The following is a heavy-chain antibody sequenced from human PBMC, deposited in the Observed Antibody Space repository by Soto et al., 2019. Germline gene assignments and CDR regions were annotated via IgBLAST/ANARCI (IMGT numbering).Heavy chain of an antibody. D-gene: IGHD2-2*01. Sequence: PSETLSLTCTVSGGSISSGNYYWSWIRQPPGKGLEWIGFISYSGSTYYSTSLKSRVTISVDTSKSQFSLNLSFVTAADTAVYYCARLGGYCTITSCYGYYGMDVWGQGTTVTVSS. J-gene: IGHJ6*02. CDR2: ISYSGST. V-gene: IGHV4-30-4*01. CDR1: GGSISSGNYY. CDR3: ARLGGYCTITSCYGYYGMDV.